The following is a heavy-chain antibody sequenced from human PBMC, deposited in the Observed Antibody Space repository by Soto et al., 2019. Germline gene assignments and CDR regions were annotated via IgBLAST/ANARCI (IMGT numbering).Heavy chain of an antibody. CDR1: GFTFSSYA. CDR2: ISYDGSNK. CDR3: ARDLGDDILTGTYFDY. Sequence: GGSLRLSCAASGFTFSSYAMHWVRQAPGKGLEWVAVISYDGSNKYYADSVKGRFTISRDNSKNTLYLQMNSLRAEDTAVYYCARDLGDDILTGTYFDYWGQGTLVTVSS. J-gene: IGHJ4*02. D-gene: IGHD3-9*01. V-gene: IGHV3-30-3*01.